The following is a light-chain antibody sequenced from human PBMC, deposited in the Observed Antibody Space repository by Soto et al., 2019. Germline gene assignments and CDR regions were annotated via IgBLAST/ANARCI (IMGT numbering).Light chain of an antibody. CDR2: GNS. J-gene: IGLJ2*01. Sequence: QSVLTKPPSVSGAPGQRVTISCTGSSSNIGAGYDVHWYQQLPGTATKLLIYGNSNRPSGVPDRFSGSKSGTSASLAITGLQAEDEADYYCQSYDSSLSAPVVFGGGTKVTVL. CDR3: QSYDSSLSAPVV. CDR1: SSNIGAGYD. V-gene: IGLV1-40*01.